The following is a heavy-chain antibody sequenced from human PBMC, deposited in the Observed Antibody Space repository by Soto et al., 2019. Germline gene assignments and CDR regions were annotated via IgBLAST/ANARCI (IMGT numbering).Heavy chain of an antibody. J-gene: IGHJ4*02. Sequence: GGSLRLSCAASGFTFSAYWMHWVRQAPGKGLVWVSHIKSDGSSTTYADSVKGRFTISRDNAKNTLYLQMNSLRAEDTAVYYCVRDRDGLGDHWGQGTLVTVSS. CDR3: VRDRDGLGDH. CDR1: GFTFSAYW. V-gene: IGHV3-74*01. CDR2: IKSDGSST. D-gene: IGHD4-17*01.